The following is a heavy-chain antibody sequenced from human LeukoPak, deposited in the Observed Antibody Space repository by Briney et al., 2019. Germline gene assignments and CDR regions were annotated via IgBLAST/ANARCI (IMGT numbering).Heavy chain of an antibody. CDR3: ARVPYSSGWFPYYYYYTDV. Sequence: GASVKFSSKASGYTFTSYDINWVRQATGQGLDWIGWMNSNSGNTGYAQTFQGRVTITRNTSISTAYMELSSLRSGDTAVYYCARVPYSSGWFPYYYYYTDVWGKGTTVTVSS. J-gene: IGHJ6*03. CDR1: GYTFTSYD. V-gene: IGHV1-8*03. CDR2: MNSNSGNT. D-gene: IGHD6-19*01.